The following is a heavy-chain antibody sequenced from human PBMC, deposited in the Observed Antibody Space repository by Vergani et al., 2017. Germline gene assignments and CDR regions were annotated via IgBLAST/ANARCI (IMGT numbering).Heavy chain of an antibody. D-gene: IGHD2-21*01. Sequence: QVQLVESGGGVVQPGRSLRLSCAASGFTFSSYAMHWVRQAPGKGLEWVAVISYDGSNKYYADSVKGRFTISRDNSKNTLYLQMNSLRAEDTAVYYCARDQILWWRLLLIYYYYYMDVWGKGTTVTVSS. V-gene: IGHV3-30-3*01. CDR3: ARDQILWWRLLLIYYYYYMDV. CDR2: ISYDGSNK. CDR1: GFTFSSYA. J-gene: IGHJ6*03.